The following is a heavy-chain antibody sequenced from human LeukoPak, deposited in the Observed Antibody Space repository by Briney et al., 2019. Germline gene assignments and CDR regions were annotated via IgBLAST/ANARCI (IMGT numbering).Heavy chain of an antibody. J-gene: IGHJ4*02. CDR3: AKARRDGYNYDY. Sequence: GGSLRLSCAASGFTFSDYYMSWIRPAPGKGLKWVSAISGSGGSTYYADSVKGRFTISRDNSKNTLYLQMNSLRAEDTAVYYCAKARRDGYNYDYWGQGTLVTVSS. CDR2: ISGSGGST. V-gene: IGHV3-23*01. CDR1: GFTFSDYY. D-gene: IGHD5-24*01.